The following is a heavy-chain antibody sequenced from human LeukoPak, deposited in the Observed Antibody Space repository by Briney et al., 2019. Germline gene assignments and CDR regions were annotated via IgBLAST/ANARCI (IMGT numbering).Heavy chain of an antibody. J-gene: IGHJ3*02. D-gene: IGHD1-1*01. CDR1: GYTFTGYY. CDR3: GRAYWNDGLADAFDI. V-gene: IGHV1-2*02. Sequence: ASVKVSCKASGYTFTGYYMHWVRQAPGQGLEWMGWINPNSGGTNYAQKFQGRVTMTRDTSISTAYMELSRLRSDDTAVYYCGRAYWNDGLADAFDIWGQGTMVTVSS. CDR2: INPNSGGT.